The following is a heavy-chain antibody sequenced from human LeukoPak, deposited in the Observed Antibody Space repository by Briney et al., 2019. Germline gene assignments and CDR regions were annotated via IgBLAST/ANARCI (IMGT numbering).Heavy chain of an antibody. CDR1: GFTFSNHA. J-gene: IGHJ4*02. D-gene: IGHD2-15*01. CDR3: AKNVVVKRYIHY. Sequence: GGSLRLSCAVSGFTFSNHAMSWVRQTPRKGLQWVSVISGSGRTTEYADSVKGRFTISRDNSKNTLSLQMNSLRVEDTAIYYCAKNVVVKRYIHYWGQGTLVTVSS. CDR2: ISGSGRTT. V-gene: IGHV3-23*01.